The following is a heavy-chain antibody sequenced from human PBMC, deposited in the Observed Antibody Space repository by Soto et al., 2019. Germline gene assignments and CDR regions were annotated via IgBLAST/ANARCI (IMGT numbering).Heavy chain of an antibody. CDR2: IYYSGST. Sequence: SETLSLTCTVSGGSVSSGSYYWSWIRQPPGKGLEWIGYIYYSGSTNYNPSLKSRVTISVDTSKNQFSLKLSSVTAADTAVYYCARDKRWLQGNFDYWGQGTLVTVSS. CDR3: ARDKRWLQGNFDY. D-gene: IGHD5-12*01. V-gene: IGHV4-61*01. CDR1: GGSVSSGSYY. J-gene: IGHJ4*02.